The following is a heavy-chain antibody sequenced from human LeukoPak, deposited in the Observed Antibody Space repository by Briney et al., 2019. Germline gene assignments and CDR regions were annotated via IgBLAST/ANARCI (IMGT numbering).Heavy chain of an antibody. CDR1: GFTVSSNY. V-gene: IGHV3-30*03. Sequence: GGSLRLSCAASGFTVSSNYMSWVRQAPGKGLEWVAVISFDGSQKYYADSVKGRFTISRDNSKSTQYVQMNSLRVEDTAVYYCARGPPILRGVTYWLDPWGQGTLVTVSS. CDR2: ISFDGSQK. D-gene: IGHD3-10*01. J-gene: IGHJ5*02. CDR3: ARGPPILRGVTYWLDP.